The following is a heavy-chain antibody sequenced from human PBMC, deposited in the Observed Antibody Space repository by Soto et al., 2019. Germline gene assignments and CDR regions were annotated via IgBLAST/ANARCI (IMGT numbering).Heavy chain of an antibody. Sequence: QMQLVQSGAEVKKPGSSVKVSCKASGGTFSSYAISWVRQAPGQGLEWMGGIIPIFGTANYAQKFQGRVTITADESTSTAYMELSSLRSEDTAVYYCASGGHGGASSYYYYYYGMDVWGQGTTVTVSS. CDR3: ASGGHGGASSYYYYYYGMDV. D-gene: IGHD6-6*01. J-gene: IGHJ6*02. CDR2: IIPIFGTA. V-gene: IGHV1-69*01. CDR1: GGTFSSYA.